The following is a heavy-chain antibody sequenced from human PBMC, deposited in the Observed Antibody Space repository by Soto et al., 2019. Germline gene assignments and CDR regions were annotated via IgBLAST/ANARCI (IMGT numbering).Heavy chain of an antibody. CDR3: AATLWVGDSLLPS. CDR1: GTSISSNDYY. Sequence: QLQLQESGPGLVEPSETLSLTCAVSGTSISSNDYYWGWIRQSPGKVLEWIGITYSGSTSYNPPLHRLATIFVQPSKNHLSLRLCSVTAVDTAVYYCAATLWVGDSLLPSWGQGNLVTVSS. D-gene: IGHD3-10*01. J-gene: IGHJ4*02. CDR2: TYSGST. V-gene: IGHV4-39*02.